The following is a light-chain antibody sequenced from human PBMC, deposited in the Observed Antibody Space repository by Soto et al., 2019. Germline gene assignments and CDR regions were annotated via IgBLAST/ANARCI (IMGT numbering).Light chain of an antibody. CDR2: DVS. J-gene: IGKJ1*01. CDR1: HIVSNNW. Sequence: EIVLTQSPGTLSLSPGERATLSCKSSHIVSNNWFAWYQQKPGQPPRLLIYDVSTRATGVPDRFSGSESAAGFTLTISRVEPEDFAVYYCQQYAYSPRTFGQGTRVEVK. CDR3: QQYAYSPRT. V-gene: IGKV3-20*01.